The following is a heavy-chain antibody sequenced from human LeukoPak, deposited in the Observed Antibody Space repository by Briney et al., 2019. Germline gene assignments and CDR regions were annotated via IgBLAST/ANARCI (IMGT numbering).Heavy chain of an antibody. J-gene: IGHJ4*02. CDR3: AKDPLYYYDSSGLVGYFDY. CDR1: GFTFSSYG. CDR2: IRYDGSNK. Sequence: GGSLRLSCAASGFTFSSYGMHWVRQAPGKGLEWVAFIRYDGSNKYYADSVKGRFTISRDNSKNTLYLQMNSLRAEDTAVYYCAKDPLYYYDSSGLVGYFDYWGQGTLVTVSS. V-gene: IGHV3-30*02. D-gene: IGHD3-22*01.